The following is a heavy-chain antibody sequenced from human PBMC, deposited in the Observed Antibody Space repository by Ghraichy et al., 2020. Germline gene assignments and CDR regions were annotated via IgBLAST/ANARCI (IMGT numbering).Heavy chain of an antibody. CDR3: ARGDDYDSSGYYFDY. V-gene: IGHV3-53*01. D-gene: IGHD3-22*01. J-gene: IGHJ4*02. Sequence: GGSLRLSCAASGFTVSSNYMSWVRPAPGKGLEWVSVIYSGGSTYYADSVKGRFTISRDNSKNTLYLQMNSLRAEDTAVYYCARGDDYDSSGYYFDYWGQGTLVTVSS. CDR2: IYSGGST. CDR1: GFTVSSNY.